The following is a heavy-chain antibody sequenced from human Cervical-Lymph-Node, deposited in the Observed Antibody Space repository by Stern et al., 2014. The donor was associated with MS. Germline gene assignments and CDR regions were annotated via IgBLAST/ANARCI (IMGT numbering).Heavy chain of an antibody. D-gene: IGHD4-23*01. CDR3: ARGKTRYYYYGLDV. CDR2: ISHGGST. V-gene: IGHV4-34*01. Sequence: QVQLQQWGAGLLKPSETLSLICAVSGESFSGYYWSWIRQPPGKGLEWIGEISHGGSTKYNPSLESRATMSVATSKSHFSLRLSSVTAADTAVYYCARGKTRYYYYGLDVWGQGTTVTVSS. CDR1: GESFSGYY. J-gene: IGHJ6*02.